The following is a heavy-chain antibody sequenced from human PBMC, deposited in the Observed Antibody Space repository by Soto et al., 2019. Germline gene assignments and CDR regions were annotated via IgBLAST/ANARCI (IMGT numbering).Heavy chain of an antibody. CDR1: GFTFSSYW. J-gene: IGHJ4*02. Sequence: EVQLVESGGGLVQPGGSLRLSCAASGFTFSSYWMSWVRQAPGKGLEWVANIKQDGSEKYYVDSVKGRFTISRDNARNSLYLQMNSLRAEDTAVYYCAREVYYYDSSGRDYWGQGTLVTVSS. CDR2: IKQDGSEK. D-gene: IGHD3-22*01. V-gene: IGHV3-7*03. CDR3: AREVYYYDSSGRDY.